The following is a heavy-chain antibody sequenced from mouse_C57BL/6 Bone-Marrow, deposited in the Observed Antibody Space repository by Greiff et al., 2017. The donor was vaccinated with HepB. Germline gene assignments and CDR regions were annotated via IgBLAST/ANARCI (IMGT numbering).Heavy chain of an antibody. D-gene: IGHD2-2*01. CDR1: GYTFTSYW. CDR3: ARQAYGYDYAMDY. V-gene: IGHV1-64*01. J-gene: IGHJ4*01. CDR2: IHPNSGST. Sequence: VQLQQPGAELVKPGASVKLSCKASGYTFTSYWMHWVKQRPGQGLEWIGMIHPNSGSTNYNEKFKSKATLTVDKSSSTAYMQRSSLTSEDSAVYYCARQAYGYDYAMDYWGQGTSVTVSS.